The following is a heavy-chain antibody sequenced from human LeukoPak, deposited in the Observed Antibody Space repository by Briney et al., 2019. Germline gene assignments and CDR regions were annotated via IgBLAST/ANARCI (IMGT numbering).Heavy chain of an antibody. CDR2: INPNSGGT. J-gene: IGHJ6*03. Sequence: GASVKVSCKASGYTFTDYYMHWVRQAPGQGLEWMGWINPNSGGTNYAQKFLGRVTMTRDTSISTAYMEPSRLKSDDTAVYYCAREYYDILTGYDPYYYMDVWGKGTTVTVSS. CDR3: AREYYDILTGYDPYYYMDV. CDR1: GYTFTDYY. V-gene: IGHV1-2*02. D-gene: IGHD3-9*01.